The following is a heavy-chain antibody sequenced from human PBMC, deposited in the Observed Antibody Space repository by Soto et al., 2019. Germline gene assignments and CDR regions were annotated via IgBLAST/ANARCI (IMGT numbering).Heavy chain of an antibody. CDR1: GGTFSSYA. CDR2: IIPIFGTA. CDR3: ARRQSGTDYYYYGMDV. D-gene: IGHD1-1*01. V-gene: IGHV1-69*13. J-gene: IGHJ6*02. Sequence: GASVKVSCKASGGTFSSYAISWVRQAPGQGLEWMGGIIPIFGTANYAQKFQGRVTITADESTSTAYMELSSLRSEDTAVYYCARRQSGTDYYYYGMDVWGQGTTVTVSS.